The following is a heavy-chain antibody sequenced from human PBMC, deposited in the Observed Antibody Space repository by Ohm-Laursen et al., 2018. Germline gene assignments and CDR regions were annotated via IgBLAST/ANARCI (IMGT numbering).Heavy chain of an antibody. CDR2: IYTSEYN. J-gene: IGHJ5*02. CDR3: ARVQRVTGTDYYLDL. Sequence: PGTLSLTCAVSGGSISGYYWSWIRQPAGKGLEWIGRIYTSEYNSYNPSLKSRVTMSVDRSKNQFSLKLNSVTAADTAVYYCARVQRVTGTDYYLDLWGQGTLVTVSS. D-gene: IGHD1-7*01. CDR1: GGSISGYY. V-gene: IGHV4-4*07.